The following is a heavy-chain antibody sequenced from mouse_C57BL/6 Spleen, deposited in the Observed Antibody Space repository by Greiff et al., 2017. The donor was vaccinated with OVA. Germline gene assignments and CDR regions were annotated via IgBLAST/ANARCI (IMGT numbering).Heavy chain of an antibody. CDR3: ARNSKLGYAMDY. D-gene: IGHD4-1*01. CDR2: IWSGGST. CDR1: GFSLTSYG. J-gene: IGHJ4*01. V-gene: IGHV2-2*01. Sequence: VKLVESGPGLVQPSQSLSITCTVSGFSLTSYGVHWVRQSPGKGLEWLGVIWSGGSTDYNAALISRLSISKDNSKSQVFFKMNSLQADDTAIYYCARNSKLGYAMDYWGQGTSVTVSS.